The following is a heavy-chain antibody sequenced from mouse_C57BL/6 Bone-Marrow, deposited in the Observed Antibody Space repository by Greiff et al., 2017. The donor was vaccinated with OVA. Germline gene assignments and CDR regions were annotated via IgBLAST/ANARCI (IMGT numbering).Heavy chain of an antibody. J-gene: IGHJ2*01. CDR2: IDPNSGGT. V-gene: IGHV1-72*01. CDR1: GYTFTSYW. Sequence: VKLQQPGAELVKPGASVKLSCKASGYTFTSYWMHWVKQRPGRGLEWIGRIDPNSGGTKYNEKFKSKATLTVDKPSSTAYMQLSSLTSEDSAVYYCARLRLRPYYFDYWGQGTTLTVSS. D-gene: IGHD3-2*02. CDR3: ARLRLRPYYFDY.